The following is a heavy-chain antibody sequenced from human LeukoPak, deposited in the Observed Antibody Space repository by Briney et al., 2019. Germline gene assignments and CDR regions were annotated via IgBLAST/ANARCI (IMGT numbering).Heavy chain of an antibody. CDR2: MNPNSGNT. CDR1: GYTFTSYD. CDR3: ARNSYQYYYYYYMDV. J-gene: IGHJ6*03. D-gene: IGHD5-18*01. V-gene: IGHV1-8*03. Sequence: GASVKVSCKASGYTFTSYDINWVRQATGQGLEWMGWMNPNSGNTGYAQKFQGRVTITRNTSISTAYMELSSLRSEDTAVYYCARNSYQYYYYYYMDVWGKGTTATVSS.